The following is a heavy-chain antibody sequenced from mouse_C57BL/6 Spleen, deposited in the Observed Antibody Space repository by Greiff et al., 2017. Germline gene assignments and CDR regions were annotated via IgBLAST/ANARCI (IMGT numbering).Heavy chain of an antibody. CDR2: IYPGDGDT. Sequence: LQQSGAELVKPGASVKISCKASGYAFSSYWMNWVKQRPGKGLEWIGQIYPGDGDTNYNGKFKGKATLTADKSSSTAYMQLSSLTSEDSAVYFCARSDYSNLYYAMDYWGQGTSVTVSS. J-gene: IGHJ4*01. CDR1: GYAFSSYW. CDR3: ARSDYSNLYYAMDY. D-gene: IGHD2-5*01. V-gene: IGHV1-80*01.